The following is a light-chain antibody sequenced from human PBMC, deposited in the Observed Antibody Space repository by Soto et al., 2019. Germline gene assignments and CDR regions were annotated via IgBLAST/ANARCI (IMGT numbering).Light chain of an antibody. J-gene: IGKJ1*01. CDR1: QDTDSW. CDR2: AAS. V-gene: IGKV1-12*01. CDR3: QQGSSFPWT. Sequence: DIQMTQSPSSVAASVGDRVTITCRASQDTDSWLAWYQQKPGKAPKLLIYAASSLQSGVPSRFSGSGSGTDFTFTISSLQPEDFATYYCQQGSSFPWTFGQGTKVEIK.